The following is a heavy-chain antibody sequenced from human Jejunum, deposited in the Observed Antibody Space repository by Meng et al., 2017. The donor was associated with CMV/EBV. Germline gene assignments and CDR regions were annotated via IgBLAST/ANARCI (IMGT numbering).Heavy chain of an antibody. CDR1: GLDFNTNT. J-gene: IGHJ4*02. CDR3: ATDYRRGAGPN. CDR2: ITSGSQYI. Sequence: AAAGLDFNTNTMNWVRQAPGKGLEWFSSITSGSQYIFYTDSVKGRFTLSRDNAKKSLYLQMNSLRAADTAVYYCATDYRRGAGPNWGQGTLVTVSS. D-gene: IGHD6-13*01. V-gene: IGHV3-21*01.